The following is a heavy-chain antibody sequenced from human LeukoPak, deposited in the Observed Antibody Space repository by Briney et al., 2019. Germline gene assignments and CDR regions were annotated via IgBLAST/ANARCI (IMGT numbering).Heavy chain of an antibody. CDR3: ATDFYRGLQFDY. CDR2: FDPEDGET. Sequence: ASVKVSCKVSGYTPTELSMNWVRQAPGKGLEWMGRFDPEDGETIYTQKFQGRVTMTEDTSTDTAYMELTSLRSEDTAVYYCATDFYRGLQFDYWGQGTLVIVSS. D-gene: IGHD2/OR15-2a*01. J-gene: IGHJ4*02. CDR1: GYTPTELS. V-gene: IGHV1-24*01.